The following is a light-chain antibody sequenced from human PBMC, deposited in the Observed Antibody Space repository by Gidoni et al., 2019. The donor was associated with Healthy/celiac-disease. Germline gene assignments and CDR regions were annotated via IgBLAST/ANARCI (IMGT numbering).Light chain of an antibody. CDR1: QSISSW. V-gene: IGKV1-5*01. CDR2: DAS. J-gene: IGKJ1*01. CDR3: QQYNSYSWT. Sequence: DIQMTQSPSTLSASVGDRVTITCRASQSISSWLAWYQQKPGKAPKLLIYDASSLESGVPSRLSSSGSGTEFTLTISSLQPGDFATYYCQQYNSYSWTFGQGAKVEIK.